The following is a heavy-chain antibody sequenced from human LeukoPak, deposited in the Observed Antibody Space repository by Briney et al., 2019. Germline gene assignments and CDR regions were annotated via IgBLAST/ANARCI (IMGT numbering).Heavy chain of an antibody. V-gene: IGHV3-30*02. CDR3: AKDHRKHGNFWFSFDY. CDR2: IRYDGSDK. CDR1: GFTFSTEA. D-gene: IGHD1-7*01. Sequence: GGSLRLSCAASGFTFSTEAMHWVRQAPGKGLEWVTFIRYDGSDKYYADSVKGRFTISRDNSKNTLYLQMSSLRPEDTAMYYCAKDHRKHGNFWFSFDYWGQGTLVTVSS. J-gene: IGHJ4*02.